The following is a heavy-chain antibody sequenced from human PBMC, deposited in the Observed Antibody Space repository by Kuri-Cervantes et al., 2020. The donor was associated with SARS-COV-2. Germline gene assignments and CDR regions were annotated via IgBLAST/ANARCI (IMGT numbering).Heavy chain of an antibody. J-gene: IGHJ4*02. Sequence: SETLSLTCAVLGGSFSDYYWSWLRQSPGKGLECIGKINHSGSTNYKPSLSSRVTISVYTSKNRFSLKLSSVTAADTAVYYCAGGTRRYYDFWSGYLSPALDYWGQGTLVTVSS. CDR1: GGSFSDYY. V-gene: IGHV4-34*01. CDR2: INHSGST. D-gene: IGHD3-3*01. CDR3: AGGTRRYYDFWSGYLSPALDY.